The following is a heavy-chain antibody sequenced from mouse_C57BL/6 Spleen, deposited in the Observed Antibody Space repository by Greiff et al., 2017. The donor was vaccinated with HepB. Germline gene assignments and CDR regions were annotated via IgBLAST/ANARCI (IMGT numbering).Heavy chain of an antibody. V-gene: IGHV7-1*01. D-gene: IGHD2-2*01. Sequence: EVQVVESGGGLVQSGRSLRLSCATSGFTFSDFYMEWVRQAPGKGLEWIAASRNKANDYTTEYSASVKGRFIVSRDTSQSILYLQMNALRAEDTAIYYCARDEGGYEERAMDYWGQGTSVTVSS. CDR1: GFTFSDFY. J-gene: IGHJ4*01. CDR2: SRNKANDYTT. CDR3: ARDEGGYEERAMDY.